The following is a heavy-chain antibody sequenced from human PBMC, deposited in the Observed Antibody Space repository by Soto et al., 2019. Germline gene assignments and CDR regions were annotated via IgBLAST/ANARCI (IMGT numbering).Heavy chain of an antibody. CDR3: ARALGYSGYAGMDV. V-gene: IGHV1-18*01. CDR1: GYTFTIYG. D-gene: IGHD5-12*01. J-gene: IGHJ6*02. CDR2: ISPDNGNT. Sequence: QVQLVQSGGEVKKPGASVKVSCKASGYTFTIYGINWVRQAPGQGLEWMGWISPDNGNTNYAQKLQGRVTMTTDTSTSTASMELRSLRSDDTAVYYCARALGYSGYAGMDVWGQGTKVTVSS.